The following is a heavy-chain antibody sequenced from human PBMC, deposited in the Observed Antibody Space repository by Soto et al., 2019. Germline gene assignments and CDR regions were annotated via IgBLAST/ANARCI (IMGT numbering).Heavy chain of an antibody. D-gene: IGHD3-10*01. CDR1: GFTFSSYE. V-gene: IGHV3-48*03. CDR3: ASRGVYYYYGMDV. CDR2: ISSSGSTI. Sequence: RRLSCAASGFTFSSYEMNWVRQAPGKGLEWVSYISSSGSTIYYADSVKGRFTISRDSAKNSLYLQMNSLRAEDTAVYYCASRGVYYYYGMDVWGQGTTVTVSS. J-gene: IGHJ6*02.